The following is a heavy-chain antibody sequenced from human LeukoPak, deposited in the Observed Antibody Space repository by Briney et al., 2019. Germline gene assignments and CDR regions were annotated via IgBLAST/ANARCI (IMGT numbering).Heavy chain of an antibody. CDR1: GYTFTSYG. CDR3: ARDSKYSSSWYRKNWLDP. CDR2: ISAYNGNT. J-gene: IGHJ5*02. D-gene: IGHD6-13*01. Sequence: ASVKVSCKASGYTFTSYGISWVRQAPGQGLEWMGWISAYNGNTNYAQKLQGRVTMTTDTSTSTAYMELRSLRSDDTAVYYCARDSKYSSSWYRKNWLDPWGQGTLVTVSS. V-gene: IGHV1-18*01.